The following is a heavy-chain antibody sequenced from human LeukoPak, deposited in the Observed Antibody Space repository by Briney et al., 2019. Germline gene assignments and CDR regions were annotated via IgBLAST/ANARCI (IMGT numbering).Heavy chain of an antibody. CDR2: INHSGST. CDR1: GGSFSGYY. CDR3: ARATRGATIIGRPQIRTLDY. V-gene: IGHV4-34*01. J-gene: IGHJ4*02. D-gene: IGHD5-12*01. Sequence: PSETLSLTCAVYGGSFSGYYWSWIRQPPGKGLEWIGEINHSGSTNYNPSLKSRVTISVDTSKNQLSLKLSSVTAADTAVYYCARATRGATIIGRPQIRTLDYWGQGTLVTVSS.